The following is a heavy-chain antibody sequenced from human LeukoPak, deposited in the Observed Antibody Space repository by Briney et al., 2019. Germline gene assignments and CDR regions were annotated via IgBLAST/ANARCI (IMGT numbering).Heavy chain of an antibody. CDR1: GFAFSDYS. D-gene: IGHD2-2*01. CDR2: ISSSGTLI. J-gene: IGHJ4*02. V-gene: IGHV3-21*05. Sequence: GGSLRLSCAASGFAFSDYSMNWVRQAPGKGLEWVSYISSSGTLIYNADSVKGRFTISRDNARNSLYLQMNSLRAEDTAVYYCARKYCSSTSCLFDYWGQGTLVTVSS. CDR3: ARKYCSSTSCLFDY.